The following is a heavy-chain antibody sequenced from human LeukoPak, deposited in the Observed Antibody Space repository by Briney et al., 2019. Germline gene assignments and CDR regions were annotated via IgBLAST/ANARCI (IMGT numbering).Heavy chain of an antibody. CDR2: IYTSGST. Sequence: TLSLTCTVSGGSISSGSYYWSWIRQPAGKGLEWIGRIYTSGSTNYNPSLKSRVTISVDTSKNQFSLKLSSVTAADTAVYYCARGGSSSGTHYWGQGTLVTVSS. CDR3: ARGGSSSGTHY. J-gene: IGHJ4*02. V-gene: IGHV4-61*02. D-gene: IGHD6-19*01. CDR1: GGSISSGSYY.